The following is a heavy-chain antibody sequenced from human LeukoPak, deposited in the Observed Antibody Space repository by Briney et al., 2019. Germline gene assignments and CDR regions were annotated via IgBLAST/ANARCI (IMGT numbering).Heavy chain of an antibody. CDR1: GFTFSSYS. CDR3: AKDNCGGDCYSFDY. J-gene: IGHJ4*02. V-gene: IGHV3-21*04. Sequence: GGSLRLSCAASGFTFSSYSMNWVRQAPGKGLEWVSSISSSSSYIYYADSVKGRFTISRDNAKNSLYLQMNSLRAEDTALYYCAKDNCGGDCYSFDYWGQGTLVTVSS. CDR2: ISSSSSYI. D-gene: IGHD2-21*02.